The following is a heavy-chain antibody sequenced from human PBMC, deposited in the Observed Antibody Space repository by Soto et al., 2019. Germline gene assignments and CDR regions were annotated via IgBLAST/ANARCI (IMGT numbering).Heavy chain of an antibody. D-gene: IGHD2-2*01. CDR3: ARGIGYCSSINCYSSRRLRFDS. J-gene: IGHJ4*02. V-gene: IGHV4-34*01. Sequence: QVQLQQWGAGLLKPSETLSLTCAVYGGSFSGYYWTWIRQSPEKGLEWIGDVNHSGTTYYNPSLRPGGTISVHTPKNQFSLKMSSVTAADTAVYYCARGIGYCSSINCYSSRRLRFDSWGQGTLVTVSS. CDR2: VNHSGTT. CDR1: GGSFSGYY.